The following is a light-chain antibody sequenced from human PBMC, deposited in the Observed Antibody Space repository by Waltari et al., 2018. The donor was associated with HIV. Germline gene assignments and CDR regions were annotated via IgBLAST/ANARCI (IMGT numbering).Light chain of an antibody. V-gene: IGLV1-44*01. J-gene: IGLJ3*02. CDR2: MNN. CDR1: SSNIGNND. CDR3: ATWEDSLYGR. Sequence: QPVLIQPHSASGTPGQTVVISCSGTSSNIGNNDDTWYQVLPGSAPRLLIYMNNHRPSGVPGRFAGSRSGTSASLAIHALQSEDEADYYCATWEDSLYGRFGGGTKLTV.